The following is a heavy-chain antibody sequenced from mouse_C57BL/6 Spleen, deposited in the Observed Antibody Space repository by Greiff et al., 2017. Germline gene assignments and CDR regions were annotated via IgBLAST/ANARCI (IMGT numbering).Heavy chain of an antibody. Sequence: VKLQESGPGLVQPSQSLSITCTVSGFYLTSSGVHWVRQSPGKGLEWLGVIWSGGSTDYNAAFISRLSISKDNSKSHVFFQMNSLQADDTAIYYCARKRDAMDYWGQGTSVTVSS. J-gene: IGHJ4*01. V-gene: IGHV2-2*01. CDR3: ARKRDAMDY. CDR1: GFYLTSSG. CDR2: IWSGGST.